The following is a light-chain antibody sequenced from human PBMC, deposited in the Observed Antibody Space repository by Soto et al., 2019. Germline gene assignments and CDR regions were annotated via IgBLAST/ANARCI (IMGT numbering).Light chain of an antibody. J-gene: IGKJ1*01. Sequence: EIVMSQSPDSLAVSLGERATINCKSSQSVLYSSNNKNYLAWYQQKPGQPPKLLIYWASTRASGVPDRFSGSGSGTDFTLSISSLQAEDVAVYYCHQYYGTPPTFGPGTKVEIK. CDR3: HQYYGTPPT. CDR1: QSVLYSSNNKNY. CDR2: WAS. V-gene: IGKV4-1*01.